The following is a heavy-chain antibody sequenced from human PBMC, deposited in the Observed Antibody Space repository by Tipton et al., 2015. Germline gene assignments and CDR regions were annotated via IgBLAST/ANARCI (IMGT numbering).Heavy chain of an antibody. V-gene: IGHV4-30-4*01. J-gene: IGHJ5*01. CDR1: VVSITTGDYY. CDR2: ISYSGST. CDR3: ARGGGDDYIWGISRLDS. D-gene: IGHD3-16*01. Sequence: TLSLTCTVSVVSITTGDYYWSWIRQPPGKGLEWIGHISYSGSTCCNPSLKSRLTTSIDTSKDQFSLNLTSVTAADTAMYYCARGGGDDYIWGISRLDSWGQGILVTVSS.